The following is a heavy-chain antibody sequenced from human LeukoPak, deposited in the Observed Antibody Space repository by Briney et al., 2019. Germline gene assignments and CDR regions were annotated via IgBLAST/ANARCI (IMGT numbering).Heavy chain of an antibody. CDR2: IYSSGSA. CDR1: GGSNSTYY. D-gene: IGHD6-13*01. CDR3: ARRAGNSWFFDY. V-gene: IGHV4-4*07. Sequence: PSETLSLTCTVSGGSNSTYYWKWMRQPAGQGREGIGHIYSSGSANYNPSLKSRVTMSVDTSKNQFSLRLTSVTAADTAVYYCARRAGNSWFFDYWGQGILVTVSS. J-gene: IGHJ4*02.